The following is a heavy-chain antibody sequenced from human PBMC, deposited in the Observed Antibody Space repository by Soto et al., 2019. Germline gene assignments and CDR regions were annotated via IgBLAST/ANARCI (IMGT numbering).Heavy chain of an antibody. V-gene: IGHV4-30-4*01. CDR3: ARAFRLTMAKGYFDY. J-gene: IGHJ4*02. CDR2: MYYSGST. D-gene: IGHD3-10*01. Sequence: QVRLQESGPGLVKPSQTLSLTCTVSGGSLRSGDYYWGWIRQPPGEGLEWIGYMYYSGSTYYNPSLKSRVIISVDTSKSQFSLKLSSVTAADTAVYYCARAFRLTMAKGYFDYWGQGILVTVSS. CDR1: GGSLRSGDYY.